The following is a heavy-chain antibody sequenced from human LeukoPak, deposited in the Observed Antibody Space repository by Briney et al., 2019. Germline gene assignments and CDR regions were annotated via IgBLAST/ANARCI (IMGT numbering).Heavy chain of an antibody. Sequence: GGSLRLSCAASGFTFSSYAMSWVRQAPGKGLEWVSAISGSGGNTYYSDSAKGRFTISRDNSNNTLYLQMNSLRAEDTAVYYCAKGAASRGYTYVANWGQGTLVTVSS. CDR3: AKGAASRGYTYVAN. CDR1: GFTFSSYA. V-gene: IGHV3-23*01. J-gene: IGHJ4*02. CDR2: ISGSGGNT. D-gene: IGHD5-18*01.